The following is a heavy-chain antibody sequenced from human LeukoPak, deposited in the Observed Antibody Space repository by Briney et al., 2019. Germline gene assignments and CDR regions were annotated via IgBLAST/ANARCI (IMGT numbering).Heavy chain of an antibody. CDR2: ISFDGVRK. CDR3: AKERQSSGYFDS. V-gene: IGHV3-30*04. D-gene: IGHD3-10*01. Sequence: GRSLTLSCAASGFTFSDYAMHWVRQAPGKGLEWVAVISFDGVRKYYVGSVKGRLIISRDNSENTLFLHMSSLRTEDTAVYYCAKERQSSGYFDSWGQGALVTVSS. CDR1: GFTFSDYA. J-gene: IGHJ4*02.